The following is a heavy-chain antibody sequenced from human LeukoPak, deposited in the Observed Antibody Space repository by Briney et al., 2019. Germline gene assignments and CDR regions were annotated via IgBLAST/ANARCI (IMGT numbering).Heavy chain of an antibody. J-gene: IGHJ4*02. Sequence: PGGSLRLSCAASGFTFSSYSMNWVRQAPGKGLGWVSYISSSSSTIYYADSVKGRFTISRDNAKNSLYLQMNSLRAEDTAVYYCARDYVTCSGGSCYHRGWGQGTLVTVSS. CDR2: ISSSSSTI. V-gene: IGHV3-48*04. D-gene: IGHD2-15*01. CDR3: ARDYVTCSGGSCYHRG. CDR1: GFTFSSYS.